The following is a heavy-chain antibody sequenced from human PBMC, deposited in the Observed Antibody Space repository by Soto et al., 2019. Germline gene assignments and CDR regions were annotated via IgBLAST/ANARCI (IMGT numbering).Heavy chain of an antibody. V-gene: IGHV1-69*02. CDR3: VVAVAGNFQH. Sequence: QVQLVQSGAEVKKPGSSVKVSCKASGGTFSSYTISWVRQAPGQGLEWMGRIIPILGIANYAQKFQGRVTISPNKSTSTAYMELSSLRSEDTAVYYCVVAVAGNFQHWGQGTLVTVSS. CDR2: IIPILGIA. J-gene: IGHJ1*01. CDR1: GGTFSSYT. D-gene: IGHD6-19*01.